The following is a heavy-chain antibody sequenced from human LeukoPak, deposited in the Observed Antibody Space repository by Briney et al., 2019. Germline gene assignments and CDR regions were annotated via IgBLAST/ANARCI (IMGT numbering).Heavy chain of an antibody. V-gene: IGHV3-30*03. CDR2: ISYDGRNK. CDR1: GFTFSNYD. Sequence: GRSLSLSCAASGFTFSNYDMHWVRQAPGKGLEWAALISYDGRNKYYADSVKGRFTVSRDNSKNTLYLQMNSLRAEDTAVYYCARYDSSGHAFDSWGQGTLVTVSS. D-gene: IGHD3-22*01. CDR3: ARYDSSGHAFDS. J-gene: IGHJ4*02.